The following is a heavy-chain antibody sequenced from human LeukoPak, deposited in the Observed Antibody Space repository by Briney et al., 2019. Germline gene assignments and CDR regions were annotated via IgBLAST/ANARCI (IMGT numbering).Heavy chain of an antibody. CDR3: ARDNSNLDYWGQVDY. V-gene: IGHV3-11*04. Sequence: KTGGSLRLSCAASGFTFSDYYMSWIRQAPGKGLEWVSYISSYGTTTYYADSVKGRFTISRDNAKNSLYLQMNSLRAEDTAVYYCARDNSNLDYWGQVDYWGQGTLVTVSS. J-gene: IGHJ4*02. D-gene: IGHD4-11*01. CDR1: GFTFSDYY. CDR2: ISSYGTTT.